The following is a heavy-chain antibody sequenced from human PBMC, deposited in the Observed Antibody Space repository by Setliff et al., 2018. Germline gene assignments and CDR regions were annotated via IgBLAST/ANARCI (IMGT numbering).Heavy chain of an antibody. CDR2: INHSGST. CDR1: GGSFSTYY. V-gene: IGHV4-34*01. CDR3: ASERESASRQTYFDS. D-gene: IGHD2-15*01. J-gene: IGHJ4*02. Sequence: PSETLSLTCAVYGGSFSTYYWIWIRQPPGKGLEWIGEINHSGSTNYNPSLKSRVTISVDPSKNQFSLILSSVTAADTAVYYCASERESASRQTYFDSWGQGTLVTVSS.